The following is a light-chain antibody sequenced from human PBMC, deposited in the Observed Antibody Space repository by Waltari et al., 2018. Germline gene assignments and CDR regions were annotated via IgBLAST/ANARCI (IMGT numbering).Light chain of an antibody. CDR2: RAS. J-gene: IGKJ1*01. CDR3: QQSYTYPWT. Sequence: DIQMTQSPSSLSASVGDTVTITCQASQCIDNNLTSYQQRPGKAPTLLVYRASTLKSGVPSRSSGSGSGTEFTLTLSSLQPEGVATYYCQQSYTYPWTVDQGTRVEIK. CDR1: QCIDNN. V-gene: IGKV1-9*01.